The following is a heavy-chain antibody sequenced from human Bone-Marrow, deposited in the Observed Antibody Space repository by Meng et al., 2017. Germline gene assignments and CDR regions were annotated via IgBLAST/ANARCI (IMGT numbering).Heavy chain of an antibody. Sequence: QVQLQQWGAGLLKPSETLPLTCAVYGGTFSDYYWSWIRQPPGKGLEWIAYIHYSGSTYYSPSLKSRVTISVDTSKNQLSLKLSSMTAADTAVYYCARVTMREVIPGVRVELIDYWGQGTLVTVSS. V-gene: IGHV4-34*01. CDR3: ARVTMREVIPGVRVELIDY. CDR1: GGTFSDYY. D-gene: IGHD3-3*01. CDR2: IHYSGST. J-gene: IGHJ4*02.